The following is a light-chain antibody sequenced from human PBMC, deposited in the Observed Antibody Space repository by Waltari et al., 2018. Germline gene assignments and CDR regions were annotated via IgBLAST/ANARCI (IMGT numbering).Light chain of an antibody. Sequence: DIQMTQSPSTLSASVGDRVTITCRASQSIGSWLAWYQQKPGKAPKLLIYEATRLESGVPSRFSDSGSGTEFTLTISSLQPDEFATYYCQRYNSYPITFGPGTKVDI. CDR3: QRYNSYPIT. CDR1: QSIGSW. V-gene: IGKV1-5*03. CDR2: EAT. J-gene: IGKJ3*01.